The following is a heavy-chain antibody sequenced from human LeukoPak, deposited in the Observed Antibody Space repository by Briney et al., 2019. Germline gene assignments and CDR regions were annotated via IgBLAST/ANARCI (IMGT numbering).Heavy chain of an antibody. V-gene: IGHV3-23*01. D-gene: IGHD5-24*01. CDR1: GFTFSSYA. CDR3: AKDGTLLGSGYNYYCGMDA. CDR2: ISGSGGST. J-gene: IGHJ6*02. Sequence: GGSLRLSCAASGFTFSSYAMSWVRQAPGKGLEWVSAISGSGGSTYYADSLKGRFTISRDNSQNTLYLQMNSLRPEDTGVYFCAKDGTLLGSGYNYYCGMDAWGQGTTVTVSS.